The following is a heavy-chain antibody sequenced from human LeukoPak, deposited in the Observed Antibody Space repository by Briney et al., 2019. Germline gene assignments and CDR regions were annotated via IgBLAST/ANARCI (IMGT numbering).Heavy chain of an antibody. CDR2: MNPNSGNT. V-gene: IGHV1-8*01. Sequence: ASVKVSCNASGYTFTSYDINWVRQATGQGLEWMGWMNPNSGNTGYAQKFQGRVTMTRNTSISTAYMELSSLRSEDTAVYYCALNYDILTGYYYYYGMDVWGQGTTVTVSS. J-gene: IGHJ6*02. D-gene: IGHD3-9*01. CDR3: ALNYDILTGYYYYYGMDV. CDR1: GYTFTSYD.